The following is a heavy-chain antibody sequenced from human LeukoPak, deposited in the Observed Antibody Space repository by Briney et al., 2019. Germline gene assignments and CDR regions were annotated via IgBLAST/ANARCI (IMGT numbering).Heavy chain of an antibody. V-gene: IGHV3-23*01. J-gene: IGHJ5*02. CDR3: AKCSTSAYTTGWCDWIDP. D-gene: IGHD6-19*01. CDR2: TVSRGTT. Sequence: GGSLRLSCVASGFTFTSDAMNWVRQAPGKGLEWVSSTVSRGTTQYADSVKGRFTVSRDTSKNTLYLQMNSLRADDTAVYYCAKCSTSAYTTGWCDWIDPWGQGTLVTVSS. CDR1: GFTFTSDA.